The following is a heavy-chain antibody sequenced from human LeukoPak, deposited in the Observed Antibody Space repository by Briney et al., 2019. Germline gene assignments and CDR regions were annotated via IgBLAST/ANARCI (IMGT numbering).Heavy chain of an antibody. V-gene: IGHV3-11*04. CDR2: ISSSGSVI. CDR3: ARGQLTGDDELFDY. CDR1: GFTFSDYY. J-gene: IGHJ4*02. Sequence: PGGSLRLSCAASGFTFSDYYMTWIRQAPGKGLEWVSYISSSGSVIYYADSVKGRFTISRVNAKNSLYLQMNSLRAEDTAVYYCARGQLTGDDELFDYWGQGTLVTVSS. D-gene: IGHD7-27*01.